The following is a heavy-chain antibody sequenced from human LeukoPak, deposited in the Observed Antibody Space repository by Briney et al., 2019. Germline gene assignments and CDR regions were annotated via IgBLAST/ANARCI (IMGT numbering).Heavy chain of an antibody. V-gene: IGHV4-39*07. CDR3: AREGSATTSSWYMYYYYYMDV. J-gene: IGHJ6*03. D-gene: IGHD6-13*01. CDR2: IYYSGST. Sequence: SETLSLTCTVSGGPISSSSYYWGWIRQPPGKGLEWIGSIYYSGSTYYNPSLKSRVTISVDTSKNQFSLKLSSVTAADTAVYYCAREGSATTSSWYMYYYYYMDVWGKGTTVTVSS. CDR1: GGPISSSSYY.